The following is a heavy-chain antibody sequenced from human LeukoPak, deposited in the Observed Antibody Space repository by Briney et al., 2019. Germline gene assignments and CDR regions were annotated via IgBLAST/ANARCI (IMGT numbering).Heavy chain of an antibody. CDR2: ISAYNGNT. J-gene: IGHJ5*02. D-gene: IGHD3-10*01. CDR1: GGTFSSYA. CDR3: ARDDPRMLRGTGWFDP. Sequence: ASVKVSCKASGGTFSSYAISWVRQAPGQGLEWMGWISAYNGNTNYAQKLQGRVTMTTDTSTSTAYMELRSLRSDDTAVYYCARDDPRMLRGTGWFDPWGQGTLVTVSS. V-gene: IGHV1-18*01.